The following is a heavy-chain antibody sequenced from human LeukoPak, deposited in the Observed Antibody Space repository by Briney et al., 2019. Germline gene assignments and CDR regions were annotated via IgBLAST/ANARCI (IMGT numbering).Heavy chain of an antibody. D-gene: IGHD1-26*01. CDR1: GFTFSNYD. V-gene: IGHV3-30*02. CDR3: AKERKVGAPYYYMDV. Sequence: GGSLRLSCAASGFTFSNYDMHWVRQAPGKGLEWVAFIRYDGSNKYYADSVKGRFTISRDNSKNTLYLQMNSLRTEDTAVYYCAKERKVGAPYYYMDVWGKGTTVTVSS. J-gene: IGHJ6*03. CDR2: IRYDGSNK.